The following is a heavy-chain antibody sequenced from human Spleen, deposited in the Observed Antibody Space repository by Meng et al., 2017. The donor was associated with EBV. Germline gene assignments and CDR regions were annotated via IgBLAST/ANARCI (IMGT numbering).Heavy chain of an antibody. V-gene: IGHV4-4*02. Sequence: QGHRQVSGPGRVKPSGTLSLTCAVSGGSISSSKWWTWVRQPPGKGLEWIGDIHHSGSTNYNPSLKSRVTISVDKSKNQVSLKLNSVTAADTAVYYCATGISPAVPFDYWGQGTLVTVSS. CDR2: IHHSGST. J-gene: IGHJ4*02. CDR1: GGSISSSKW. D-gene: IGHD6-13*01. CDR3: ATGISPAVPFDY.